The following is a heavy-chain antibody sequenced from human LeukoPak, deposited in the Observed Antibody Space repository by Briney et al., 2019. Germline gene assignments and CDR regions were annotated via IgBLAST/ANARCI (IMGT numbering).Heavy chain of an antibody. CDR3: ARAGRGVYAPNYYYMDI. CDR2: INWNGGST. Sequence: GGSLRLSCAASGFTFDDHGMNWVRQAPGKGLEWVSGINWNGGSTFYADSVKGRFTISRDNARNALYLQMNSLRAEDTAVYYCARAGRGVYAPNYYYMDIWGKGTTVTVSS. D-gene: IGHD2-8*01. J-gene: IGHJ6*03. CDR1: GFTFDDHG. V-gene: IGHV3-20*04.